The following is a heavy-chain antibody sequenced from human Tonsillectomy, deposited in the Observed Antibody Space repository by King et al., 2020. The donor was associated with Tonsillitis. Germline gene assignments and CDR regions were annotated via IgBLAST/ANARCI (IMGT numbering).Heavy chain of an antibody. D-gene: IGHD3-9*01. CDR3: ARTDLDYDILTGRDY. CDR2: INHSGST. CDR1: GGSFSGYY. Sequence: VQLQQWGAGLLKPSETLSLTCAVYGGSFSGYYWSWIRQPPGKGLEWIGEINHSGSTNYNPSLKSRVTISVDTSKNQFSLKLSSVTAADTAVYYCARTDLDYDILTGRDYWGQGTLVTVSS. J-gene: IGHJ4*02. V-gene: IGHV4-34*01.